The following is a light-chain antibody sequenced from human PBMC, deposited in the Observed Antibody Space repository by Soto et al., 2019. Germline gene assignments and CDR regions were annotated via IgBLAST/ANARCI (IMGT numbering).Light chain of an antibody. CDR1: QNIYYN. J-gene: IGKJ4*01. CDR2: RAS. Sequence: ILMTQSPATVSVSPGESATLSCRASQNIYYNVAWYQQRPGQAPRLLIYRASTRAPGVPARFSGSGSGTEFTLTISSLQSEDFGVYYCQQYDNWLTFGGGTKVDIK. V-gene: IGKV3-15*01. CDR3: QQYDNWLT.